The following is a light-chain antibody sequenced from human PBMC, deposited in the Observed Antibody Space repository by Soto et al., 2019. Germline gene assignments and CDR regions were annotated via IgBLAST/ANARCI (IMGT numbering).Light chain of an antibody. J-gene: IGLJ3*02. CDR2: DVN. Sequence: QSVLTQPRSVSASPGQSVTISCTGTSSDVGSYNYVSWYQQHPGKAPKFMIYDVNKRPSGVPDRFSGSKSGNTASLTISGLQAEDEADYYCCSYTGGYTWVFGGGTKLTVL. CDR3: CSYTGGYTWV. CDR1: SSDVGSYNY. V-gene: IGLV2-11*01.